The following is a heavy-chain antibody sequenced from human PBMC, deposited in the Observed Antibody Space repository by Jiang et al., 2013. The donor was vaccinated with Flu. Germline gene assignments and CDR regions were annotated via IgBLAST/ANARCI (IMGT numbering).Heavy chain of an antibody. Sequence: PGLVKPSETLSLTCTVSGGSIRSYYWSWIRQSPGKGLEWIAYMYYSGSTNYSPSLKSRVTISLDTSKDQFSLKLASVTAADTAVYFCAGHSSVRGLIRFDLWGQGALVTVSS. J-gene: IGHJ4*02. CDR1: GGSIRSYY. CDR3: AGHSSVRGLIRFDL. V-gene: IGHV4-59*08. CDR2: MYYSGST. D-gene: IGHD3-10*01.